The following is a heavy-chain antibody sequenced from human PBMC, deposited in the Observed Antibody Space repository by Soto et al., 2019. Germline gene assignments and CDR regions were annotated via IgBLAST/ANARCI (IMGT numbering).Heavy chain of an antibody. CDR1: GFTFISYE. J-gene: IGHJ3*02. CDR2: ISSSGSTI. V-gene: IGHV3-48*03. D-gene: IGHD3-22*01. CDR3: ASFMIVVVNDAFDI. Sequence: GWSLRLSCAASGFTFISYEMNWVRQAPGKGLEWVSYISSSGSTIYYADSVKGRFTISRDNAKNSLYLQMNSLRAEDTAVYYCASFMIVVVNDAFDIWGQGTMVTVSS.